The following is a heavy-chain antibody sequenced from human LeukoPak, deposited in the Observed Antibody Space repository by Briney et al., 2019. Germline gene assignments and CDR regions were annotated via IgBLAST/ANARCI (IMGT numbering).Heavy chain of an antibody. CDR1: GGPFSGYY. D-gene: IGHD3-10*01. CDR3: ASWGMVRGVTYQDY. J-gene: IGHJ4*02. V-gene: IGHV4-34*01. CDR2: INHSGST. Sequence: PSETLSLTCAVYGGPFSGYYWSWIRQPPGKGLEWVGEINHSGSTNYNPSLKSRVTISVDTSKNQFSLKLSSVTAADTAVYYCASWGMVRGVTYQDYWGQGTLVTVSS.